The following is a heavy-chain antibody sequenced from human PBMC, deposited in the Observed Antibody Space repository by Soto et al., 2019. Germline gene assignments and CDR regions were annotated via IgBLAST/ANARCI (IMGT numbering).Heavy chain of an antibody. CDR2: ISGSGSNT. D-gene: IGHD1-26*01. CDR3: ARDPSHSYYTRFDYVDY. J-gene: IGHJ4*02. Sequence: EVQLLESGGGLVRPGGSLRLSCAASGFTFSTYAMSWVRQAPGKGLEWVSDISGSGSNTYYADSVKGRFTISRDDSKSTLYLQMNSLRAEDTAVYYCARDPSHSYYTRFDYVDYWGQGTLVTVSS. CDR1: GFTFSTYA. V-gene: IGHV3-23*01.